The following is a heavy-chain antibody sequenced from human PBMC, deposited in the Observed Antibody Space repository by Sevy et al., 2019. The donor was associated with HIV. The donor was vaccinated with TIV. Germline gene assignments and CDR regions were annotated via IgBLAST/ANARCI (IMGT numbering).Heavy chain of an antibody. Sequence: GGSLRLSCVASGFSLNDYWMNWVRQAPGKGLEWVAIINEDGSVKYFVDSVKGRFTITQANARNLVNMHMNTLRVEDTALYRWGRAIQSVGSFWGQGTQVTVSS. CDR3: GRAIQSVGSF. J-gene: IGHJ4*02. CDR1: GFSLNDYW. D-gene: IGHD6-13*01. V-gene: IGHV3-7*01. CDR2: INEDGSVK.